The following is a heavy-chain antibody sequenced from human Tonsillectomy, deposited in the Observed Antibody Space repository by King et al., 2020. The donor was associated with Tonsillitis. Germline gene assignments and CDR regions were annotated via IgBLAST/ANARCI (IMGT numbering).Heavy chain of an antibody. D-gene: IGHD3-22*01. CDR1: GFSVSTSGMW. J-gene: IGHJ4*02. Sequence: TLKESGPALVKPTQTLTLTCTFSGFSVSTSGMWVSWIRQPPGKALEWLARIDWDDGKDYSTSLKTRLTISKDTSKNQVVLIMTNMDPVDTAMYYCARMPMSSGYAYFDYWGQGTLVTVSS. CDR2: IDWDDGK. CDR3: ARMPMSSGYAYFDY. V-gene: IGHV2-70*11.